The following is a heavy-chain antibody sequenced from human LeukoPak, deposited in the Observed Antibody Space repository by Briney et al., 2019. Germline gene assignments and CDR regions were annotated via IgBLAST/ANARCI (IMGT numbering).Heavy chain of an antibody. D-gene: IGHD3-16*02. Sequence: PSETLSLTCAVYGGSFSGYYWSWIRQPPGKGLEWIGEINHSGSTNYNPSLKSRVTISVDTSKNQFSLKLSSVTAADTAVYYCARRQGLYDYVWGSYRRSTSFDYWGQGTLVTVSS. J-gene: IGHJ4*02. CDR2: INHSGST. CDR1: GGSFSGYY. CDR3: ARRQGLYDYVWGSYRRSTSFDY. V-gene: IGHV4-34*01.